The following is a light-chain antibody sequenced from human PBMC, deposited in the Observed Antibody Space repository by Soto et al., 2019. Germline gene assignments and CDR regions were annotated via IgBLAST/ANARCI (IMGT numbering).Light chain of an antibody. CDR1: QGIRND. CDR3: LQDYFSPFT. Sequence: AIQMTQSPSSLSASVGDRVTITCRASQGIRNDLGWYQQKPGKAPKLLIYASSSLQSGVPLRFSGSGSGTDFTLTIRSLQPEDFATYYCLQDYFSPFTFGPGTKVDIK. V-gene: IGKV1-6*01. J-gene: IGKJ3*01. CDR2: ASS.